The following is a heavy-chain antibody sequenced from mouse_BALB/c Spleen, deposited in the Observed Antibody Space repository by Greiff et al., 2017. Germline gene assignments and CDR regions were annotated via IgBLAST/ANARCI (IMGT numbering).Heavy chain of an antibody. V-gene: IGHV2-2*02. CDR3: ARNRDYGKGGYYYAMDY. J-gene: IGHJ4*01. CDR2: IWSGGST. D-gene: IGHD2-1*01. CDR1: GFSLTSYG. Sequence: QVQLKQSGPGLVQPSQSLSITCTVSGFSLTSYGVHWVRQSPGKGLEWLGVIWSGGSTDYNAAFISRLSISKDNSKSQVFFKMNSLQANDTAIYYCARNRDYGKGGYYYAMDYWGQGTSVTVSS.